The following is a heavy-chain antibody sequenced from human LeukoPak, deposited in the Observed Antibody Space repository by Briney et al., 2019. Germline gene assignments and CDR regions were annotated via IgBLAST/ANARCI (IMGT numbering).Heavy chain of an antibody. D-gene: IGHD3-10*01. V-gene: IGHV1-8*02. CDR2: MNPNSGNT. J-gene: IGHJ4*02. Sequence: ASVKVSCKASGGTFSSYAISWVRQATGQGLEWMGWMNPNSGNTGYAQKFQGRVTMTRNTSISTAYMELSSLRSEDTAVYYCARASSGSYYPPPDFDYWGQGTLVTVSS. CDR3: ARASSGSYYPPPDFDY. CDR1: GGTFSSYA.